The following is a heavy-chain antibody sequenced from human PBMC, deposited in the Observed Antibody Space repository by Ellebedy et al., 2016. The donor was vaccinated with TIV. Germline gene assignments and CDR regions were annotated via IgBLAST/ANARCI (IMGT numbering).Heavy chain of an antibody. D-gene: IGHD2-15*01. J-gene: IGHJ3*02. V-gene: IGHV3-7*03. Sequence: GGSLRLXXAASGFTFTSYWMSWVRQGPGKGLEWVANIKQDGSETYYVDSVKGRFTISRDNSKNTLYLQMNSLRAEDTAVYYCAKDPMVVAATFGAVNDAFDIWGQGTMVTVSS. CDR2: IKQDGSET. CDR1: GFTFTSYW. CDR3: AKDPMVVAATFGAVNDAFDI.